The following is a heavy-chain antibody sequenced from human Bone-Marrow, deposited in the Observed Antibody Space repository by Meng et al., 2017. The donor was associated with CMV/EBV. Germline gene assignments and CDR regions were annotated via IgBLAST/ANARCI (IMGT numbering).Heavy chain of an antibody. Sequence: GESLKISCAASGFNFKNYAMHWVRQAPGKGLEWVAVISYDGSNKYYADSVKGRFTISRDNSKNTLYLQMNSLRAEDTAVYYCARDPYYYGMDVWGQGTTVTVSS. V-gene: IGHV3-30*04. CDR2: ISYDGSNK. CDR1: GFNFKNYA. J-gene: IGHJ6*02. CDR3: ARDPYYYGMDV.